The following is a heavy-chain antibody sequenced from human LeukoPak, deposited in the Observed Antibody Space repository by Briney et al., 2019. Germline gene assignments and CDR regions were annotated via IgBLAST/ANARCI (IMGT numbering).Heavy chain of an antibody. J-gene: IGHJ4*02. Sequence: GSVKVSCKASGYTFTSYAMHWVRQAPGQRLEWMGWINAGNGNTKYSQKFQGRVTITRDTSASTAYMELSSLRSEDTAVYYCARVPFGAAAGPSFDYWGQGTLVTVSS. CDR1: GYTFTSYA. CDR3: ARVPFGAAAGPSFDY. D-gene: IGHD6-13*01. CDR2: INAGNGNT. V-gene: IGHV1-3*01.